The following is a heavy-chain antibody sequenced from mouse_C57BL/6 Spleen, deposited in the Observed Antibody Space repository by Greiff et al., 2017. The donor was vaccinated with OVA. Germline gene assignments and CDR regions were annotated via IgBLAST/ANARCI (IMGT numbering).Heavy chain of an antibody. D-gene: IGHD2-4*01. Sequence: QVQLQQSGAELVKPGASVKMSCKASGYTFTSYWITWVKQRPGQGLEWIGDIYPGSGSTNYNEKFKSKATLTVDTSSSTAYMQLSSLTSEDSAVYYCAREGDYDGYYAMDYWGQGTSVTVSS. CDR1: GYTFTSYW. CDR2: IYPGSGST. V-gene: IGHV1-55*01. J-gene: IGHJ4*01. CDR3: AREGDYDGYYAMDY.